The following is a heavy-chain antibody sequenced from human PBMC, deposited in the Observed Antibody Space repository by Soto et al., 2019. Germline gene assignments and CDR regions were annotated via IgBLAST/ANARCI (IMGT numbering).Heavy chain of an antibody. V-gene: IGHV1-69*01. J-gene: IGHJ4*02. Sequence: GQLVQSGAEVKKPGCSVKVSCKVSGDTFNSYSINWVRQAPGQGLEWMGGIIPIFGRANYAQDFQDRVTITADGSTTTVYMELSSLRSDDTAMYYCARWAGTVGPDPFTGPFDFWGLGTLVTVSS. CDR1: GDTFNSYS. D-gene: IGHD1-26*01. CDR3: ARWAGTVGPDPFTGPFDF. CDR2: IIPIFGRA.